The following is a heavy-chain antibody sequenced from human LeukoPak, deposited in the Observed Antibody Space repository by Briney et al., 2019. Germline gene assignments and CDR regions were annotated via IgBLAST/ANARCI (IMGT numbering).Heavy chain of an antibody. V-gene: IGHV3-21*01. Sequence: PGGSLRLSCAASGFTFSSYGMHWVRQAPGKGLEWVSSISSSSSYIYYADSVKGRFTISRDNAKNSLYLQMNSLRAEDTAVYYCARATVAGVDYWGQGTLVTVSS. CDR1: GFTFSSYG. CDR2: ISSSSSYI. J-gene: IGHJ4*02. CDR3: ARATVAGVDY. D-gene: IGHD4-23*01.